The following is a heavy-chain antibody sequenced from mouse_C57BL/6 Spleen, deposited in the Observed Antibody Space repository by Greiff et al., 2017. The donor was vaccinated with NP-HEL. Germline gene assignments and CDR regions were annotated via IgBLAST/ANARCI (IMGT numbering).Heavy chain of an antibody. CDR2: ISSGSSTI. Sequence: EVMLVEPGGGLVKPGGSLKLSCAASGFTFSDYGMHWVRQAPEKGLEWVAYISSGSSTIYYADTVKGRFTISRDNAKNTLFLQMTSLRSEDTAMYYCADGGVRGYAMDYWGQGTSVTVSS. J-gene: IGHJ4*01. D-gene: IGHD1-1*02. CDR1: GFTFSDYG. CDR3: ADGGVRGYAMDY. V-gene: IGHV5-17*01.